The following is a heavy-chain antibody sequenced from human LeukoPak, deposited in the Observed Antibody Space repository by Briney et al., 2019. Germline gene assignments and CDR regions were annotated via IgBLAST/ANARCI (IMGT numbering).Heavy chain of an antibody. CDR1: GGTFSSYA. D-gene: IGHD2-15*01. Sequence: SVKGSCKASGGTFSSYAISWVRQAPGQRLEWMGRIIPIFGIANYAQKFQGRVTITADKSTSTAYMELSSLRSEDTAVYYCARFCSGGSCTHAFDIWGQGTMVTVSS. J-gene: IGHJ3*02. CDR3: ARFCSGGSCTHAFDI. CDR2: IIPIFGIA. V-gene: IGHV1-69*04.